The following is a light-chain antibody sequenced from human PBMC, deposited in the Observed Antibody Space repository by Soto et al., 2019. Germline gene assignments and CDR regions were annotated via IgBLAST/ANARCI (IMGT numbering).Light chain of an antibody. V-gene: IGKV2-28*01. Sequence: DIVMTQFPLSLPVTPGEPASISCSSNQSLLHSNGYNHLDWYLQKPGQSPQLLIYLGSNRASGVPDRFSGSGSGPHFTLKISRVEAGDFGVYYCMQSLQTPWTFGQGTKVELK. CDR1: QSLLHSNGYNH. CDR2: LGS. J-gene: IGKJ1*01. CDR3: MQSLQTPWT.